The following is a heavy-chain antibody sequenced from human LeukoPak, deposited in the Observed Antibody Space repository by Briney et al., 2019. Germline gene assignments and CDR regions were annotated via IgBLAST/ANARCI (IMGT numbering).Heavy chain of an antibody. CDR1: GYTFTGYY. CDR2: INPNSGGT. CDR3: AKDRAVATIGGIDY. Sequence: VSVKVSCKASGYTFTGYYMHWVRQAPGQGLEWMGWINPNSGGTNYAQKFQGRVTMTRDTSISTVYMELSRLRSDDTAVYYCAKDRAVATIGGIDYWGQGTLVTVSS. J-gene: IGHJ4*02. V-gene: IGHV1-2*02. D-gene: IGHD5-12*01.